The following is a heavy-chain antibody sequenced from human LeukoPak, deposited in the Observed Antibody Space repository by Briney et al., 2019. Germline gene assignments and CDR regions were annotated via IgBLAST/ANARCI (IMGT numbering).Heavy chain of an antibody. CDR1: GGSISSGGYY. Sequence: SETLSLTCTVSGGSISSGGYYWSWLRQHPGMGLEWIVYIYYSGSTYYNPSLKSRVTISVDTSKNQFSLKLSSVTAADTAVYYCARDLGLNWNYEKNAFDIWGQGTMVTVSS. CDR3: ARDLGLNWNYEKNAFDI. D-gene: IGHD1-7*01. CDR2: IYYSGST. J-gene: IGHJ3*02. V-gene: IGHV4-31*03.